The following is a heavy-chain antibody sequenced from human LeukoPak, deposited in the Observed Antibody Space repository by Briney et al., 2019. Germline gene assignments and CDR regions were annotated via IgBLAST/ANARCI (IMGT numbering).Heavy chain of an antibody. J-gene: IGHJ5*02. V-gene: IGHV4-59*01. D-gene: IGHD3-9*01. Sequence: SETLSLTCTVSGGSISSYYWSWIRQPPGKGLEWIGYIYYSGSTNYNPSLKSRVTISVDTSKNQFSLKLSSVTAADTAVYYCARGLRYFDWLPFLIGNWFDPWGQGTLVTVSS. CDR3: ARGLRYFDWLPFLIGNWFDP. CDR1: GGSISSYY. CDR2: IYYSGST.